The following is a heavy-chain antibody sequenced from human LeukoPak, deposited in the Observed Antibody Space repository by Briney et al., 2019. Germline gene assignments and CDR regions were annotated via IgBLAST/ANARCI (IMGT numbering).Heavy chain of an antibody. Sequence: GRSLRLSCAASGFTFSSYGMHWVRQAPGKGLEWVAVISYDGSNKYYADSVKGRFTISRDNSKNTLYLQMNSLRAEDTAVYYCAKVAQRIHFIVVVPAAAGAFDIWGQGTMVTVSS. D-gene: IGHD2-2*01. CDR1: GFTFSSYG. J-gene: IGHJ3*02. CDR3: AKVAQRIHFIVVVPAAAGAFDI. CDR2: ISYDGSNK. V-gene: IGHV3-30*18.